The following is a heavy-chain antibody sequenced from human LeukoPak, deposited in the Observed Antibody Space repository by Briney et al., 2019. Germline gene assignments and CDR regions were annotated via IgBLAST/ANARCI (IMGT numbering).Heavy chain of an antibody. CDR2: VYYSGST. D-gene: IGHD4-17*01. V-gene: IGHV4-30-4*01. CDR3: ARDIGRATVSNDHWYFDL. CDR1: GGSISSGDYY. J-gene: IGHJ2*01. Sequence: SETLSLTCTVSGGSISSGDYYWSWIRQAPGKGLEWIGYVYYSGSTYYNPSLKSRVTISVDTSKNQFSLKLSSVTAADTAVYYCARDIGRATVSNDHWYFDLWGRGTLVTVSS.